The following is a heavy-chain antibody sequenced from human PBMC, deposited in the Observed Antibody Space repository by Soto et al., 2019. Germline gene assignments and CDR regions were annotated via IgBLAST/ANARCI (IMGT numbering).Heavy chain of an antibody. Sequence: QVQLQQSGPGLVKPSGTLSLTCAVSGGSISNDNWWSWVRQPPGKGLEWIGEIYHTGSTNYNPSLKSRVTISVDKSKNQFSLELSSVTAADTAVYFCARDLYNYGYDGMDVWGQGTTVTVSS. CDR1: GGSISNDNW. V-gene: IGHV4-4*02. D-gene: IGHD5-18*01. CDR2: IYHTGST. J-gene: IGHJ6*02. CDR3: ARDLYNYGYDGMDV.